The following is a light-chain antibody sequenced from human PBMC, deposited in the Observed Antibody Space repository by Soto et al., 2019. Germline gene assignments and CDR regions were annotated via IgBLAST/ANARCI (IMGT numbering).Light chain of an antibody. CDR3: QQYYSTPLIP. CDR2: WAS. J-gene: IGKJ5*01. CDR1: QSVLYSSNNKNY. V-gene: IGKV4-1*01. Sequence: IVMSQSPKYLAVSLGERATINCKSSQSVLYSSNNKNYLAWYQQKPGQPPKLLIYWASTRESGVPDRFSGSGSGTDFTLTISSLQAEDVAVYYCQQYYSTPLIPFGQGTRLEIK.